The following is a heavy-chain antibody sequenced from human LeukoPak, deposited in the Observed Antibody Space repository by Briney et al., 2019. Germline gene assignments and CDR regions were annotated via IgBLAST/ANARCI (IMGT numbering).Heavy chain of an antibody. Sequence: PGGSLRLSCAASGFTFEDSAMHWVRQAPGKGLGWVSGIRWNSGSIGYADSVKGRFTISRDNAKNSLYLQMNSLRAEDTALYYCAKDLYCSGGSCCWGYYYYYGMDVWGQGTTVTVSS. D-gene: IGHD2-15*01. J-gene: IGHJ6*02. V-gene: IGHV3-9*01. CDR1: GFTFEDSA. CDR3: AKDLYCSGGSCCWGYYYYYGMDV. CDR2: IRWNSGSI.